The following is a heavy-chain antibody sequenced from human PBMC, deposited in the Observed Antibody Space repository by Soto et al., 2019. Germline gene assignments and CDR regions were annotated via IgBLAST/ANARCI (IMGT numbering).Heavy chain of an antibody. Sequence: PGGSLRLSCAASGFTFSSYGMHWVRQAPGKGLEWVAVISYDGSNKYYADSVKGRFTISRDNSKNTLYLQMNSLRAADTAVYYCASGRGWDFDYWGQGTLVTVSS. CDR2: ISYDGSNK. CDR3: ASGRGWDFDY. CDR1: GFTFSSYG. D-gene: IGHD6-19*01. J-gene: IGHJ4*02. V-gene: IGHV3-30*03.